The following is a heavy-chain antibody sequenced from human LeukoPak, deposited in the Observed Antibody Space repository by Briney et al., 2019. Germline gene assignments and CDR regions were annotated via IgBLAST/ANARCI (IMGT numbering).Heavy chain of an antibody. CDR2: IYSGGST. CDR1: GFTFNRYD. Sequence: GGSLRLSCVASGFTFNRYDMAWVRQAPGKGLEWVSVIYSGGSTYYADSVKGRFTISRHNSKNTLYLQMNSLRAEDTAVYYCARAGYYYYGMDVWGQGTTVTVSS. D-gene: IGHD7-27*01. CDR3: ARAGYYYYGMDV. J-gene: IGHJ6*02. V-gene: IGHV3-53*04.